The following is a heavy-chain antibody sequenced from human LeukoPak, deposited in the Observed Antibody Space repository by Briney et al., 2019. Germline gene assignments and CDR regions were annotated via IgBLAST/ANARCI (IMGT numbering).Heavy chain of an antibody. CDR1: GGSISSSSYD. CDR2: VYYSGST. Sequence: SETLSLTCTVSGGSISSSSYDWGWIRQPPGKGLEWLGSVYYSGSTYYNPSLEGRVTISVDTSKNQFSLKLSSVTAADTAVYYCARQFLEWSPYYFAYWGQGTLVTVSS. CDR3: ARQFLEWSPYYFAY. V-gene: IGHV4-39*01. D-gene: IGHD3-3*01. J-gene: IGHJ4*02.